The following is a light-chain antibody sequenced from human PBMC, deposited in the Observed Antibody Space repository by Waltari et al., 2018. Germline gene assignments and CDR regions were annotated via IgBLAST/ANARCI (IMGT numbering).Light chain of an antibody. J-gene: IGLJ3*02. CDR2: DVT. Sequence: QSALTQPRSVSGSPGQSVTISCTGSSSDVGGYNYVSWYQPLPGNAPKLMIYDVTQRPSGVPDRFSGSKSGNTASLTISGLQAEDEADYYCCSYAGSYTWVFGGGTTLTVL. CDR3: CSYAGSYTWV. V-gene: IGLV2-11*01. CDR1: SSDVGGYNY.